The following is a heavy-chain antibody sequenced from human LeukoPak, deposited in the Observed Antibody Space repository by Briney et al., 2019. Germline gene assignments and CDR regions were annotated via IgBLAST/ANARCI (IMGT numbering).Heavy chain of an antibody. J-gene: IGHJ4*02. Sequence: PSETLSLTCTVSGGSISSSTYSWGWIRQPPGKGLEWIGSIHYIGNTYYNPSLKSRVTISVDTSKNQFSLKLNSVTAADTAVYFCAGEVTTIDYWGQGTLVTVSS. D-gene: IGHD4-17*01. CDR3: AGEVTTIDY. CDR1: GGSISSSTYS. V-gene: IGHV4-39*07. CDR2: IHYIGNT.